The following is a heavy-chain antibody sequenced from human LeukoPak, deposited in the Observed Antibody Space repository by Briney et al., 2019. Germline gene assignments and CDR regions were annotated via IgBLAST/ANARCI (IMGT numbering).Heavy chain of an antibody. CDR1: GFTFSSYG. J-gene: IGHJ6*02. Sequence: GGSLRLSCAASGFTFSSYGMSWVRQAPGQGLEWVSGISGSGGPPSYASSVPPPFTMSRDNSNHTLYLQLNRLTADDTAIYYCAKNDGYRYRRNYGMDVWGQGTTVTVSS. CDR3: AKNDGYRYRRNYGMDV. CDR2: ISGSGGPP. V-gene: IGHV3-23*01. D-gene: IGHD5-18*01.